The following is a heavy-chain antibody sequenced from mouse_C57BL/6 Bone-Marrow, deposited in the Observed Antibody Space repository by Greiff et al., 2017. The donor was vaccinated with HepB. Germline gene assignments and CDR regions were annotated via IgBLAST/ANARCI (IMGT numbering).Heavy chain of an antibody. CDR3: ARRIYYYGSSLDY. CDR2: INPGSGGT. Sequence: QVQLQQSGAELVRPGTSVKVSCKASGYAFTNYLIEWVTQRPGQGLEWIGVINPGSGGTNYNEKFKGKATLTADKSSSTAYMQLSSLTSEDSAVYFCARRIYYYGSSLDYWGQGTTLTVSS. V-gene: IGHV1-54*01. J-gene: IGHJ2*01. D-gene: IGHD1-1*01. CDR1: GYAFTNYL.